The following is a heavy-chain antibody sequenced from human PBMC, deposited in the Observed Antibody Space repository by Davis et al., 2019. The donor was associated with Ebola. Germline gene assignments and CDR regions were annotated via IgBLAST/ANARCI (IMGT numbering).Heavy chain of an antibody. CDR2: IRYDGSNK. Sequence: GESLKLSCAASGFTFSSYGMHWVRQAPGKGLEWVAFIRYDGSNKYYADSVKGRFTISRDNSKNTLYLQMNSLRAEDTAVYYCAKDSSDRYCSSTSCPGYFDLWGRGTLVTVSS. CDR3: AKDSSDRYCSSTSCPGYFDL. V-gene: IGHV3-30*02. D-gene: IGHD2-2*01. J-gene: IGHJ2*01. CDR1: GFTFSSYG.